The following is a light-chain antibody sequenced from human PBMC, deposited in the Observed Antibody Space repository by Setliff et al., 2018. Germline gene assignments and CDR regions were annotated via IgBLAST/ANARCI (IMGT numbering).Light chain of an antibody. CDR3: SSFVGSSARHV. CDR2: DVS. J-gene: IGLJ1*01. Sequence: QSVLTQPASVSGSPGQSITISCTGTSSDIGGYQYVSWYQHHPGEAPELMIYDVSQRPSGVSNRFSGSKSGNTASLTISGLQAEDEAHYYCSSFVGSSARHVFGTGTKVTVL. CDR1: SSDIGGYQY. V-gene: IGLV2-14*03.